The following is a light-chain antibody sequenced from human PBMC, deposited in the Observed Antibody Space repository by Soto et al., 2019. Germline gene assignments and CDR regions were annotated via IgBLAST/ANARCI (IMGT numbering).Light chain of an antibody. V-gene: IGLV1-51*01. CDR1: SSNIGNNY. CDR2: DNN. J-gene: IGLJ2*01. CDR3: ETWDYSLTGEV. Sequence: QSVLTQPPSGSAAPGQKVTISCSGSSSNIGNNYVSWYQQLPGTAPKLLIYDNNKRPSGIPDRFSGSKSGTSGTLDITGLQTGDEADYYCETWDYSLTGEVFGGGTKLTVL.